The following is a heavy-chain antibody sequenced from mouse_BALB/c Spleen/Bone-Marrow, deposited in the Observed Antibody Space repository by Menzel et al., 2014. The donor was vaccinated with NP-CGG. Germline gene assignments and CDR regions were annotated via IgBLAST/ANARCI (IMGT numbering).Heavy chain of an antibody. CDR2: IRGAGNS. V-gene: IGHV5-6-5*01. D-gene: IGHD2-3*01. CDR3: AGARVVTTGTPYYLDY. Sequence: EVKLVESGGGLVKPGGSLKLSCAASGFSFSSYAVSWVRQTPEKRLARFASIRGAGNSNPSENMKGRFTISRDNARNILYLQMSSLRSEDTAMYYCAGARVVTTGTPYYLDYWGQGTALTVSS. CDR1: GFSFSSYA. J-gene: IGHJ2*01.